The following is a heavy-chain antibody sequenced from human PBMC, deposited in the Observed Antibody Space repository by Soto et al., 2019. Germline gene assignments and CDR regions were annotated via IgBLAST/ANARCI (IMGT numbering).Heavy chain of an antibody. CDR3: AREGGCGAAAYFCDY. CDR2: INYSGSNT. D-gene: IGHD2-21*01. V-gene: IGHV3-48*03. J-gene: IGHJ4*02. Sequence: WVRKDTGKVLEWISKINYSGSNTYYAESVKGRFTISRDNDKNSLYMQMNSLRVEDTGIYYFAREGGCGAAAYFCDYCGQ.